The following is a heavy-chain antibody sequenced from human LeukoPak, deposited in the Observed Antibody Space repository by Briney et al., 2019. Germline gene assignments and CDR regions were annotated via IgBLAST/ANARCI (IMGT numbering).Heavy chain of an antibody. CDR2: INQDESQK. J-gene: IGHJ4*02. CDR1: GFNVRNNW. CDR3: ARNSYDI. D-gene: IGHD3-9*01. V-gene: IGHV3-7*01. Sequence: PGGSLRLSCAASGFNVRNNWMSWVRLAPGKGLEYVANINQDESQKYYVDSVKGRFTISKDNAKNSLNLQMNSLRAEDTGVYYCARNSYDIRGQGTLVTVSS.